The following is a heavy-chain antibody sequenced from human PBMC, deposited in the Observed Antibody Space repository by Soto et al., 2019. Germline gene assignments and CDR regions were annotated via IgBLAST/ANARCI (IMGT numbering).Heavy chain of an antibody. CDR2: IIPIFGTA. CDR3: ARGPYSSSSGRYYYYYGMDV. J-gene: IGHJ6*02. D-gene: IGHD6-6*01. V-gene: IGHV1-69*01. Sequence: QVQLVQSGAEVKKPGSSVKVSCKASGGTFSSYAISWVRQAPGQGLEWMGGIIPIFGTANYAQKFRGRVTITADESTSTAYMELSSLRSEDTAVYYCARGPYSSSSGRYYYYYGMDVWGQGTTVTVSS. CDR1: GGTFSSYA.